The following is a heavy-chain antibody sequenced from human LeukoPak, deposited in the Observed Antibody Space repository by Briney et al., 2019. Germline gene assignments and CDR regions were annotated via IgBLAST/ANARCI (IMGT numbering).Heavy chain of an antibody. D-gene: IGHD2-21*01. V-gene: IGHV3-23*01. J-gene: IGHJ6*02. CDR1: GFTFSRFA. CDR2: ISGGADAT. CDR3: AKMIGLELTNYGIDV. Sequence: GGSLRLACAASGFTFSRFAMCWVRQAPGKGLEWVSAISGGADATYYADSVRGRFSVSRDNSKNTLDLQMDSLRAEDKAVYYCAKMIGLELTNYGIDVWGQGTTVTVSS.